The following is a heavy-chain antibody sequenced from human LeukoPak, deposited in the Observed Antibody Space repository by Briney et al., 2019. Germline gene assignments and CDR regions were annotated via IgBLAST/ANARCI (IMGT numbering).Heavy chain of an antibody. V-gene: IGHV1-18*01. D-gene: IGHD6-19*01. Sequence: ASVKVSCKASGYTFTSYGFSWVRQAPGQGPEWMGWISAYNGHTNYAQKLQGRVTMTTDTSTSTAYMELRSLRSDDTAVYYCARGGGSGWSSYFDYWGQGTLVTVSS. CDR3: ARGGGSGWSSYFDY. CDR1: GYTFTSYG. J-gene: IGHJ4*02. CDR2: ISAYNGHT.